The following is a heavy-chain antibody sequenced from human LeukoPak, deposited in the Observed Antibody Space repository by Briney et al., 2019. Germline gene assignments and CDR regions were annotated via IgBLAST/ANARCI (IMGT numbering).Heavy chain of an antibody. CDR2: ISSSSSSI. V-gene: IGHV3-21*01. CDR1: GFTFSSYT. D-gene: IGHD6-19*01. Sequence: GGSLRLSCAASGFTFSSYTMNWVRQAPGKGLEWVSSISSSSSSIHYADSLKGRLTISRDNAKNSLYLQMNSLRAEDTAVYYCARDRTHSTGWSDGFDIWGQGTMVTVSS. J-gene: IGHJ3*02. CDR3: ARDRTHSTGWSDGFDI.